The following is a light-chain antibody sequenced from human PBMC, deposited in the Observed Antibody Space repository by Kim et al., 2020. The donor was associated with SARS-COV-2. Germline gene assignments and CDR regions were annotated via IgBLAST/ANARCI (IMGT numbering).Light chain of an antibody. J-gene: IGKJ1*01. CDR3: QQYNYYPRT. CDR2: KTS. CDR1: QSIGTR. V-gene: IGKV1-5*03. Sequence: DIQMTQSPSTLSASVGDRVTITCRANQSIGTRLAWYQQKPGKAPTLLIYKTSTLQSGVPSSFSGSGSETEFTLSIGNLQPDDFATYYCQQYNYYPRTFGQGTKVDIK.